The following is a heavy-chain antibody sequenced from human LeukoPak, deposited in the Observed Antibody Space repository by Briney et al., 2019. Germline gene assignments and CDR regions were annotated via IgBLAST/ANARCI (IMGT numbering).Heavy chain of an antibody. CDR3: AKIADVVVVIAGGYMDV. CDR1: GFTFSSYA. CDR2: ISGSGGST. Sequence: GGSLRLSCAASGFTFSSYAMSWVRQAPGKGLEWVSAISGSGGSTYYADSVKGRFTISRDNSKNTLYLQMNSLRAEDTAVYYCAKIADVVVVIAGGYMDVWGKGTTVTVSS. J-gene: IGHJ6*03. D-gene: IGHD2-21*01. V-gene: IGHV3-23*01.